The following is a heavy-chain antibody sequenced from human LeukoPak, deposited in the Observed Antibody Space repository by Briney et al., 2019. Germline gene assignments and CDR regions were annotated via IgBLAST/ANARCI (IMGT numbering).Heavy chain of an antibody. V-gene: IGHV3-33*01. CDR1: GYTFRSHG. CDR3: ARDSGVIAPVLDY. J-gene: IGHJ4*02. CDR2: IWYDGSKQ. D-gene: IGHD2/OR15-2a*01. Sequence: PGGSLRLSCVASGYTFRSHGMHWVRQAPGKGLEWVAVIWYDGSKQYYADSVKGRFTISRDDFKNTLYLQTNSLRVEDTALYHCARDSGVIAPVLDYWGQGTQVTVSS.